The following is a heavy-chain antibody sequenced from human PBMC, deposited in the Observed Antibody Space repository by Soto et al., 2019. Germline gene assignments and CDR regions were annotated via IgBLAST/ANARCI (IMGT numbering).Heavy chain of an antibody. V-gene: IGHV1-46*03. CDR3: VRGLLSGDY. CDR1: GSTFTSLY. J-gene: IGHJ4*02. CDR2: VNPNGGST. Sequence: KVAYKATGSTFTSLYIKKVRQAPGQGLEWVGIVNPNGGSTNYARNFKGRITISRDTSTSTVYMDLSSLLSEDTAVYYCVRGLLSGDYWGQGTLVTVSS.